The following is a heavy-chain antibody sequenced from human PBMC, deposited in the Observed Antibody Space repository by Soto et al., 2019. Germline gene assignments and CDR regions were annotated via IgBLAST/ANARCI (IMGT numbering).Heavy chain of an antibody. V-gene: IGHV4-30-4*01. CDR2: IYYSGST. CDR1: GGPISSADYY. J-gene: IGHJ6*02. CDR3: ARAIVVTIGGMDV. Sequence: SETLSLTCTVSGGPISSADYYWSWVRQPPGKGLGWIGYIYYSGSTFFNPSLKSRVTISKDTSRNQFSLRLNSVTAADTAVYYCARAIVVTIGGMDVWGQGTTVTVSS. D-gene: IGHD5-12*01.